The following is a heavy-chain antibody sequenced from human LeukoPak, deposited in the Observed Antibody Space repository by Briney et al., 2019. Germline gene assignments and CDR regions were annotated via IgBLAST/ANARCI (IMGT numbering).Heavy chain of an antibody. Sequence: SETLSLTCSVSGGSINTRSYYWSWIRQPPGKGLEWIGSIYYSGSTYYNPSLKSRVSISVDASKNQFSLNVRSVTAADTAVYYCARHEDSSGYSNWFDPWGQGTLVTVSS. CDR3: ARHEDSSGYSNWFDP. CDR1: GGSINTRSYY. J-gene: IGHJ5*02. CDR2: IYYSGST. V-gene: IGHV4-39*01. D-gene: IGHD3-22*01.